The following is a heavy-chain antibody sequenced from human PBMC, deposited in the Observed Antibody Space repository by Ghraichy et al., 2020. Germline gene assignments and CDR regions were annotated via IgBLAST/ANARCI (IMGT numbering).Heavy chain of an antibody. CDR1: RFTFSTYG. D-gene: IGHD3-10*01. Sequence: LSLTCAASRFTFSTYGMHWVRQAPGKGLEWVAIISYDGSTKYYADSVKGRFTISRDNSKNTLYLQMNGLKTEDTAVHYCAKTSLTFFYGSGSPFDYWGQGTLVTVSS. J-gene: IGHJ4*02. CDR2: ISYDGSTK. CDR3: AKTSLTFFYGSGSPFDY. V-gene: IGHV3-30*18.